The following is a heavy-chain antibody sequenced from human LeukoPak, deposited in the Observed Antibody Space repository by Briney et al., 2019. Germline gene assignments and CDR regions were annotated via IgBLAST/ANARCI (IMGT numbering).Heavy chain of an antibody. Sequence: GGSLRLSCAASGFTFSSYGMHWVRQAPGKGLEWVAVISYDGSNKYYADSVKGRFTISRDNSKNTLYLQMNSLRAEDTAVYYCAKRDLDYWGQGTLVTVSS. CDR1: GFTFSSYG. CDR3: AKRDLDY. CDR2: ISYDGSNK. J-gene: IGHJ4*02. V-gene: IGHV3-30*18.